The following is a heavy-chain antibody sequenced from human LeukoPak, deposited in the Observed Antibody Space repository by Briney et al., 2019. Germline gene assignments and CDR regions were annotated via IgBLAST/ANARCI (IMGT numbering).Heavy chain of an antibody. J-gene: IGHJ2*01. CDR1: GYTFTHHG. CDR3: ARDPSNTSGWYQYFDA. D-gene: IGHD6-19*01. CDR2: ISCYNGDT. Sequence: ASVRVSCKASGYTFTHHGMAWIRQAPGQGLEWLGWISCYNGDTIYAQKFQGRVTLTTEKSTSTVYMELRSLTSDDTAVYYCARDPSNTSGWYQYFDAWGRGTLVSVPS. V-gene: IGHV1-18*01.